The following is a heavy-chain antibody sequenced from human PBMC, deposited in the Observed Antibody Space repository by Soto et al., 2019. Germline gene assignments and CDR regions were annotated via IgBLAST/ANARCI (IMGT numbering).Heavy chain of an antibody. CDR1: GFTVSSNF. V-gene: IGHV3-66*01. D-gene: IGHD4-17*01. CDR3: ARSAGVYGHPYYFYYMDV. Sequence: EVEVVESGGGLVQPGGSLRLSCAASGFTVSSNFMSWVRQAPGRGLEWVSVIYTADSTYYADSVKGRFTISRDNSKNTLYLQMNSLRAEDTAVYHCARSAGVYGHPYYFYYMDVWGKGTTVTVSS. CDR2: IYTADST. J-gene: IGHJ6*03.